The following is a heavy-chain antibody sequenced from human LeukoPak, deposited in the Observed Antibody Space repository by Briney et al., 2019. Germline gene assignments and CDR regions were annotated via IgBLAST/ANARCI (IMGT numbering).Heavy chain of an antibody. J-gene: IGHJ4*02. Sequence: SETLSLTCTVSGGSNISSSYYWGWIRQPPGKGLEWIGSSYYSGSTYYNPSLRSRVTISVDTSKNQFSLRLSSVTAADTAEYYCARRPYTRGWYYYFDYWGQGTLVTVSS. CDR2: SYYSGST. V-gene: IGHV4-39*01. CDR3: ARRPYTRGWYYYFDY. CDR1: GGSNISSSYY. D-gene: IGHD6-19*01.